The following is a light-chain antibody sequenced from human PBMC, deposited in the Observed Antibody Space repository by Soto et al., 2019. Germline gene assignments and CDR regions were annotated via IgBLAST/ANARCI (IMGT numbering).Light chain of an antibody. CDR1: QSVSSSY. CDR3: QQFGSSPPGT. CDR2: GAS. V-gene: IGKV3-20*01. Sequence: EIVLTQSPGTLSLSAGERATLSCRASQSVSSSYLAWYQQKPGQAPRLLIYGASSRASAIPDRFSGSGSGTDFTPTISSLEPEDFAVYYCQQFGSSPPGTFGQGTKVEIK. J-gene: IGKJ1*01.